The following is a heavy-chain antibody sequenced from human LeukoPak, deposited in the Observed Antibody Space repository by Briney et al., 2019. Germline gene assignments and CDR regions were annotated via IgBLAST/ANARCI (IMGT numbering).Heavy chain of an antibody. D-gene: IGHD5-18*01. V-gene: IGHV4-34*01. Sequence: PSETLSLACAVHGGSFSGYLWSWIRQSPGKGLEWIGEGTYSGSTNYNPSLKSRVTISVDTSKNLFSLNLTSVTAADTAVYYCARGGYSYGYRDWGQGTLVTVSS. CDR2: GTYSGST. CDR1: GGSFSGYL. CDR3: ARGGYSYGYRD. J-gene: IGHJ4*02.